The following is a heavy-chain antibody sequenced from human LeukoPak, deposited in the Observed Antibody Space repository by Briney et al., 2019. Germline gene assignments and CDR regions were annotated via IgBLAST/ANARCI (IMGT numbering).Heavy chain of an antibody. V-gene: IGHV3-30-3*01. CDR2: ISYDGSNK. D-gene: IGHD3-9*01. CDR3: AKAATYYDISTDLYYYYGMDV. J-gene: IGHJ6*02. CDR1: GFTFSSYA. Sequence: GGSLRLSCAASGFTFSSYAMHWVRQAPGKGPEWVAVISYDGSNKYYADSVKGRFTISRDNSKNTLYLQMNSLRAEDTAVYYCAKAATYYDISTDLYYYYGMDVWGQGTTVTVSS.